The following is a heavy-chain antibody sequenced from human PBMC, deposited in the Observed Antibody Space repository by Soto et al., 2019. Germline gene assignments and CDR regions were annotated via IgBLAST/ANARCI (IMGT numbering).Heavy chain of an antibody. V-gene: IGHV4-30-4*01. Sequence: SETLSLTCTVSGGSISSGDYYWSWIRQPPGKGLEWIGYIYYSGSTYYNQSLKSRVTISVDTSKNQFSLKLSSVTAADTALYYCARWLDSLYYYDSSGYYNVLPAFDIWGQGTMVTVSS. D-gene: IGHD3-22*01. J-gene: IGHJ3*02. CDR2: IYYSGST. CDR1: GGSISSGDYY. CDR3: ARWLDSLYYYDSSGYYNVLPAFDI.